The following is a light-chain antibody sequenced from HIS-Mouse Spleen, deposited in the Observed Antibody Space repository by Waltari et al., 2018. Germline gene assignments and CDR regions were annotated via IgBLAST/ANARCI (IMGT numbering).Light chain of an antibody. CDR3: QVWDSSSDHVV. CDR2: DDS. Sequence: SYVLTQPPSVSVAPGKTARITCGGNNIGSKSGHWYQQKPGQAPVLVVYDDSDRPSGGRERFSGSNAGNTATRTVSWVEAGDEADYYCQVWDSSSDHVVFGGGTKLTVL. V-gene: IGLV3-21*03. J-gene: IGLJ2*01. CDR1: NIGSKS.